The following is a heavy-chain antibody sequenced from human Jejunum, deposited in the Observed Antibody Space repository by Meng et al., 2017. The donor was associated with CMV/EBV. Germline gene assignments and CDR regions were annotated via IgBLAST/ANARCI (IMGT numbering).Heavy chain of an antibody. CDR3: VRGGSSGTLKYFDY. CDR2: ISASTSAI. Sequence: GFTFSAYEMNWVRQIPGKGLEWISYISASTSAIYYAASVKGRFTISRDNVKNSLYLLMESLRADDTAIYYCVRGGSSGTLKYFDYWGQGALVTVSS. J-gene: IGHJ4*02. CDR1: GFTFSAYE. D-gene: IGHD3-3*01. V-gene: IGHV3-48*03.